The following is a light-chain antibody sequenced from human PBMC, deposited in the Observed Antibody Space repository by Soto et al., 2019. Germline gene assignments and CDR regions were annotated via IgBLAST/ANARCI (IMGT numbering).Light chain of an antibody. V-gene: IGKV1-9*01. CDR3: QQLNSYPPGT. J-gene: IGKJ5*01. CDR2: AAS. Sequence: DIQMTQSPSSLSTSVGDRVTITCRASQGISTFLNWYQQKPGKAPRLLIYAASRLQSGVPAGFSGSGVETDFTLTISSLQPEDFATYYCQQLNSYPPGTFGQGTRLEI. CDR1: QGISTF.